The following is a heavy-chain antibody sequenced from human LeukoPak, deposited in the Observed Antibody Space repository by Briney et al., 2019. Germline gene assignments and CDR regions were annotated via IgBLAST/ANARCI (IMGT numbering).Heavy chain of an antibody. CDR2: IRYDGSNK. D-gene: IGHD3-9*01. V-gene: IGHV3-30*02. Sequence: LPGGSLRLSCAASGFTFNSYGMNWVRQVPGKGLEWVAFIRYDGSNKYYADSVKGRFTISRDNSKNTLYLQMTSLKTEDTAVYFCARGGYYNILTGFRARILGFDYWGQGTLVTVSS. CDR1: GFTFNSYG. J-gene: IGHJ4*02. CDR3: ARGGYYNILTGFRARILGFDY.